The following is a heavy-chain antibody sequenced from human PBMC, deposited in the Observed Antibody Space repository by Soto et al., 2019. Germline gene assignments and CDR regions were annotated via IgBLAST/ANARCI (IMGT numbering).Heavy chain of an antibody. V-gene: IGHV3-74*01. J-gene: IGHJ6*02. CDR2: INSDGSSL. CDR1: GFTIGNYW. CDR3: ARRLVDTTTHASYYYALDV. Sequence: EVKLVESEGGLVQPGGSLRLSCAASGFTIGNYWMHWVRQLPGKGLEWVARINSDGSSLIYADSVKGRFTISRDNAKNTLYLEMNSLRGEDSAVYFCARRLVDTTTHASYYYALDVWGQGTTVTVS. D-gene: IGHD6-19*01.